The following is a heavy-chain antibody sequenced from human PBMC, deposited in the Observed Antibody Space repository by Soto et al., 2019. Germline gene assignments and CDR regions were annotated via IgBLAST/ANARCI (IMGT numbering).Heavy chain of an antibody. D-gene: IGHD2-21*02. Sequence: SETLSLTCTVSGGSISSYYWSWIRQPAGKGLEWIGRIYSGGSTNYNPSLKSRVTLSVDASKNQFSLKLTSVTAEDTAVYYCAKGDPGDYWGQGTLVTVSS. J-gene: IGHJ4*02. V-gene: IGHV4-4*07. CDR3: AKGDPGDY. CDR1: GGSISSYY. CDR2: IYSGGST.